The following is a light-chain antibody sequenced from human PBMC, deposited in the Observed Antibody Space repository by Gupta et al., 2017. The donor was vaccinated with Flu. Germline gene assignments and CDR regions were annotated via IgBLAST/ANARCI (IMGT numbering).Light chain of an antibody. V-gene: IGLV1-47*01. Sequence: QSVLTQPPSTSGTSGQTVTLSCSGGRSNIGRNYICWYHQLPGTAPKLLIYRNNLRPSGVPDRFSGSKSDTSGSLSISGLRSEDEGDYYCASWDDARSVWVFGGGTTLTVL. CDR2: RNN. CDR1: RSNIGRNY. CDR3: ASWDDARSVWV. J-gene: IGLJ3*02.